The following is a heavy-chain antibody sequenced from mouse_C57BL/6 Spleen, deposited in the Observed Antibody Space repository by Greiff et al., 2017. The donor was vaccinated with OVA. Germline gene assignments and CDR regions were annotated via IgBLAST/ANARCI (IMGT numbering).Heavy chain of an antibody. CDR2: IDPETGGT. Sequence: QVQLQESGAELVRPGASVTLSCKASGYTFTDYEMHWVKQTPVHGLEWIGAIDPETGGTAYNQKFKGKAILTADKSSSTAYMELRSLTSEDSAVYYCTRELGRRWYFDVWGTGTTVTVSS. CDR3: TRELGRRWYFDV. J-gene: IGHJ1*03. V-gene: IGHV1-15*01. CDR1: GYTFTDYE. D-gene: IGHD4-1*01.